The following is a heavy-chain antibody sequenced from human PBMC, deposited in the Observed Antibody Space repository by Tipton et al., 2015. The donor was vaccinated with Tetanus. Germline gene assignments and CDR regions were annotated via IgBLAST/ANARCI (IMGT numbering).Heavy chain of an antibody. V-gene: IGHV5-51*01. CDR1: GYSFTSYW. J-gene: IGHJ6*02. CDR2: IYPGDSDT. D-gene: IGHD3-22*01. CDR3: ARLPYYYDSSGPVDV. Sequence: QLVQSGAEVKKPGESLKISCKGSGYSFTSYWIGWVRQMPGKGLEWMGIIYPGDSDTRYSPSFHGRVTISADKSISTAYLQWSSLKASDTAMYYCARLPYYYDSSGPVDVWGQGTTVTVSS.